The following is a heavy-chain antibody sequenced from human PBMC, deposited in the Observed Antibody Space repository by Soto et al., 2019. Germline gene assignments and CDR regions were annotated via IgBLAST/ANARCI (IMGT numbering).Heavy chain of an antibody. CDR3: ARAGCDGGSCYTLVGLRYGMDV. Sequence: QVQLVESGGGVVQPGRSLXLSCAASGFTFSSYAMYWVRQAPGKGLEWVAVISYDGNNKYYADSVKGRFTISRDNSKNTLYLQMNSLRAEDTAVYYCARAGCDGGSCYTLVGLRYGMDVWGQGTTVTVSS. CDR2: ISYDGNNK. D-gene: IGHD2-15*01. CDR1: GFTFSSYA. V-gene: IGHV3-30-3*01. J-gene: IGHJ6*02.